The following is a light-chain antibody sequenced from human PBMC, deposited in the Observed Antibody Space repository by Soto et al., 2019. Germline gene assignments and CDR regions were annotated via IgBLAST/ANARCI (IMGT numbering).Light chain of an antibody. Sequence: IVMTQSPATLSVSPGEGATLSCRASQSVRRDLAWYQQRPGQAPRLLIYAASTRATGIPARFSGSGSGTEFTLTITSLQSDDSAICYCQQYNNWPPSTFGQGTNLEIK. CDR2: AAS. J-gene: IGKJ2*01. CDR3: QQYNNWPPST. CDR1: QSVRRD. V-gene: IGKV3D-15*01.